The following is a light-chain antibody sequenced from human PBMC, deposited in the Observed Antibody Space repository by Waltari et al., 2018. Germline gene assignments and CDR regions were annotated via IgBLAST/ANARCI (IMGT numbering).Light chain of an antibody. V-gene: IGLV1-40*01. Sequence: QSVLTQPPSVSGAPGQRVTISCTGSSSHIRAGYHVPWYQQLPGTAPKLLIFNNNNRPSGVPDRFSGSKSGTSASLAITGLQAEDEAHYYCQSYDSSLSGFYVFGTGTKVTVL. J-gene: IGLJ1*01. CDR3: QSYDSSLSGFYV. CDR2: NNN. CDR1: SSHIRAGYH.